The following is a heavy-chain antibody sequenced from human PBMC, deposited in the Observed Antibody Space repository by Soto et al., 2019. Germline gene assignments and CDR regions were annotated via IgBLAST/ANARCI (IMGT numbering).Heavy chain of an antibody. CDR1: GGSFSGYQ. D-gene: IGHD3-10*01. V-gene: IGHV4-34*01. CDR2: SSDSGHI. CDR3: AIGLILWFGELSRRGGYYYDMDV. J-gene: IGHJ6*03. Sequence: QVQLQQWGAGLLKPSETLSLTCAVYGGSFSGYQWTWIRQTPGKGLEWIVESSDSGHINYKPSLKLLVTIVLDTPKKQISLQLSSVTAADTAVYSCAIGLILWFGELSRRGGYYYDMDVWGEGTTVIVSS.